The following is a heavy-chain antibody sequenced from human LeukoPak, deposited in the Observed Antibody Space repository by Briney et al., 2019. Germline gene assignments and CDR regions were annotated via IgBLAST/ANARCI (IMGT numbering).Heavy chain of an antibody. V-gene: IGHV4-34*01. Sequence: PSETLSLTCAVYGESFGGYYWSWIRQPPGKGLEWIGEINYSGGTNYNPSLKSRVTISIDMSKNQFSLKLSSVTAADTAVYYCARFSQYYDSPTHYLDYWGQGILVTVSS. D-gene: IGHD3-16*01. CDR3: ARFSQYYDSPTHYLDY. CDR1: GESFGGYY. J-gene: IGHJ4*02. CDR2: INYSGGT.